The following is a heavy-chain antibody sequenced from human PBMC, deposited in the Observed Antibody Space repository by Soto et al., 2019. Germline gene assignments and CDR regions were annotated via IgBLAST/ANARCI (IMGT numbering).Heavy chain of an antibody. D-gene: IGHD2-2*01. CDR1: GYSFTSYW. V-gene: IGHV5-51*01. Sequence: GESLKISCKGSGYSFTSYWIGWVRQMPGKGLEWMGIIYPGDSDTRYSPSFQGQVTISADKSISTAYLQWSSLKASDTAMYYCARRYCSSTSCYYNWFDPWGQGTLVTVSS. CDR2: IYPGDSDT. CDR3: ARRYCSSTSCYYNWFDP. J-gene: IGHJ5*02.